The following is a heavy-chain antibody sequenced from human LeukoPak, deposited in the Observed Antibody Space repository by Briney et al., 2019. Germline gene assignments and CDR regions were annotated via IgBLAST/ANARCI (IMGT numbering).Heavy chain of an antibody. J-gene: IGHJ4*02. D-gene: IGHD6-19*01. V-gene: IGHV3-7*01. CDR1: GFTFSDYY. CDR3: AKDGNRQWLVGGYFDY. CDR2: IKQDGSEK. Sequence: GGSLRLSCAASGFTFSDYYMSWIRQAPGKGLEWVANIKQDGSEKYYVDSVKGRFTISRDNAKNSLYLQMNSLRAEDTAVYYCAKDGNRQWLVGGYFDYWGQGTLVTVSS.